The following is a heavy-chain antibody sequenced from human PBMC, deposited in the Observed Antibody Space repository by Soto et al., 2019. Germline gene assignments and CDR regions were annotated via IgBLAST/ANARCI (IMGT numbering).Heavy chain of an antibody. Sequence: SETLSLTCTVSGGSISSGDYYWSWIRQPPGKGLEWIGYIYYSGSTYYNPSLKSRVTISVDTSKNQFSLKLSSVTAADTAVYYCAREYGFGELLYKAHWFDPWGQGTLVTVSS. CDR2: IYYSGST. CDR1: GGSISSGDYY. V-gene: IGHV4-30-4*01. D-gene: IGHD3-10*01. CDR3: AREYGFGELLYKAHWFDP. J-gene: IGHJ5*02.